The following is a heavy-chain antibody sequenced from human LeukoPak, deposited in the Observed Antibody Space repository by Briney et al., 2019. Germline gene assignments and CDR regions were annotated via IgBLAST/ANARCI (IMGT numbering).Heavy chain of an antibody. J-gene: IGHJ6*03. CDR1: GGSISSYY. V-gene: IGHV4-59*01. D-gene: IGHD3-16*02. Sequence: SETLSLTCTVSGGSISSYYWNWIRQPPGEGLEWIGYIYSSGSTTYNPSLKSRVTISVDTSKNQFSLKLNSVTAADTAVYYCARNRLNYYYMDVWGKGTTVTVSS. CDR3: ARNRLNYYYMDV. CDR2: IYSSGST.